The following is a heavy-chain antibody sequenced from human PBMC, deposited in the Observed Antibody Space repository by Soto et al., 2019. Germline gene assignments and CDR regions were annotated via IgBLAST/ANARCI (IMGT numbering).Heavy chain of an antibody. CDR1: GFTFSSYG. J-gene: IGHJ4*02. Sequence: GGSLRLSCAASGFTFSSYGMHWVRQAPGKGLEWVAVISYDGSNKYYADSVKGRFTISRDNSKNTLYLQMNSLRAEDTAVYYCAKGSGDVVVPLFDYWGQGTLVTVSS. D-gene: IGHD2-2*01. CDR2: ISYDGSNK. V-gene: IGHV3-30*18. CDR3: AKGSGDVVVPLFDY.